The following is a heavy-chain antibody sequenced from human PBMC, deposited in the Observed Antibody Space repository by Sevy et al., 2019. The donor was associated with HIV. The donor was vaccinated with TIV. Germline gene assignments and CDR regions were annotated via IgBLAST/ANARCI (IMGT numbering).Heavy chain of an antibody. Sequence: GGSLRLSCAASGFTFSSYWMHWVRQAPGKGPEWVSGVNSDGSSTNYADSVKGRFTMSRDRAKNTLYLQMNSLRAEDTAVYFGVAAKTWLDYWGQGTLVTVSS. D-gene: IGHD3-22*01. J-gene: IGHJ4*02. CDR2: VNSDGSST. CDR1: GFTFSSYW. V-gene: IGHV3-74*01. CDR3: VAAKTWLDY.